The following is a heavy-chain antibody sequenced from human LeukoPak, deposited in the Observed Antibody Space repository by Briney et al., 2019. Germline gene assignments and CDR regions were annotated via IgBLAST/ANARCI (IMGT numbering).Heavy chain of an antibody. J-gene: IGHJ6*03. CDR2: ISSSSSYI. CDR3: AKDGNGDFGYYMDV. CDR1: GFTFSSYS. D-gene: IGHD4-17*01. V-gene: IGHV3-21*01. Sequence: RSGGSLRLSCAASGFTFSSYSMNWVRQAPGKGLEWVSSISSSSSYIYYADSVKGRFTISRDNAKNSLYLQMNSLRAEDMALYYCAKDGNGDFGYYMDVWGKGTTVTVSS.